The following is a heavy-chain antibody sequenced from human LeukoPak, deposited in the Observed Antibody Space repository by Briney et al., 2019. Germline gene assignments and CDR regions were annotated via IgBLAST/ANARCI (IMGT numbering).Heavy chain of an antibody. CDR2: IYYSGST. CDR1: GGSISSSSYY. J-gene: IGHJ3*02. CDR3: PRSCRDVSFAFDI. V-gene: IGHV4-39*01. D-gene: IGHD2-21*02. Sequence: SETLSLTCTVSGGSISSSSYYWGWIRQPPGKGLEWIGSIYYSGSTYYNPSLKSRVTISVDTSKNQSSLKLTSVTGADTAFHFFPRSCRDVSFAFDIRGLGAMVT.